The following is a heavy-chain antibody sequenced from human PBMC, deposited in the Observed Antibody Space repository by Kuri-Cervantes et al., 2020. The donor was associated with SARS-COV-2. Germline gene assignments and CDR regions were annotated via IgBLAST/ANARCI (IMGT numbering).Heavy chain of an antibody. CDR2: INHSGST. CDR3: ARGPDEGYYFDY. CDR1: GGSFSGYY. J-gene: IGHJ4*02. V-gene: IGHV4-34*01. Sequence: SETLSLTCAVYGGSFSGYYWSWIRQPPGKGLEWIGEINHSGSTNYNPSLKSRVTISVDTSKNQFSLKLSSVTAADTAVYYCARGPDEGYYFDYWGQGTRVTCAS.